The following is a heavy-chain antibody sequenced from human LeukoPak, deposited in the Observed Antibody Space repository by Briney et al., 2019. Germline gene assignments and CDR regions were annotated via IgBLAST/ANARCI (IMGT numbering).Heavy chain of an antibody. Sequence: GGSLRLSCAASGFTFSSHSMNWVRQAPGKGLEWVSYISSRSFTIYYADSVKGRFTISRDNAKNSLYLQMNSLRDEDTAVYYCARGSIGNSSGWYYFDYWGQGTLVTVSS. V-gene: IGHV3-48*02. CDR1: GFTFSSHS. CDR3: ARGSIGNSSGWYYFDY. D-gene: IGHD6-19*01. CDR2: ISSRSFTI. J-gene: IGHJ4*02.